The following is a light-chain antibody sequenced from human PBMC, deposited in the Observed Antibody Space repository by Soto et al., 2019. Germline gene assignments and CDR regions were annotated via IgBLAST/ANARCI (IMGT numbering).Light chain of an antibody. Sequence: EIVLTQSPATLSLSPGERATLSCRASQSVSSYIAWYQQKPGQAPRFLIYDASNRATGIPARFSGSGSGTDFTLTIGSLQPEDFAVYYCQQRSNWPLTFGGGTKVDI. V-gene: IGKV3-11*01. CDR1: QSVSSY. CDR2: DAS. J-gene: IGKJ4*01. CDR3: QQRSNWPLT.